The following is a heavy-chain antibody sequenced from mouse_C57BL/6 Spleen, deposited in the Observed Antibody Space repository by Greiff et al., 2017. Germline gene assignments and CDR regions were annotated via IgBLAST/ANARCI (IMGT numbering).Heavy chain of an antibody. V-gene: IGHV1-7*01. CDR1: VYTFTSHW. J-gene: IGHJ4*01. D-gene: IGHD1-1*01. CDR3: ARIVTTVVATNYFAMED. CDR2: INPSRGYA. Sequence: QVQLQQSGAELAQPGASVKLSSKASVYTFTSHWLHSVKQRPGQGLSWIGYINPSRGYAKSNQKFQVKATLTADKSYSTAYMQLSSLTYEDSAVYYFARIVTTVVATNYFAMEDWGQGSSVSV.